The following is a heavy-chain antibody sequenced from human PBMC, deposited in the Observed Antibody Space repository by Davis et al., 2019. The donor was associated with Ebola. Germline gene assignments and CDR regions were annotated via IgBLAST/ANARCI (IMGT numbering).Heavy chain of an antibody. J-gene: IGHJ4*02. CDR2: MVPDGSQI. V-gene: IGHV3-7*01. CDR1: GFTFKNYW. Sequence: GESLKISCEVSGFTFKNYWMSWVRQAPGKGLEWVANMVPDGSQIYYVDSVRGRFTISRDNAKNSVFLQMNSLRVEDTAVYYCSQFWSGYFDYWGQGALVTVSS. D-gene: IGHD3-3*01. CDR3: SQFWSGYFDY.